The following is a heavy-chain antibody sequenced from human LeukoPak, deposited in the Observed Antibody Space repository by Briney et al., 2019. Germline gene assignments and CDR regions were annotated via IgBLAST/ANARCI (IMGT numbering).Heavy chain of an antibody. D-gene: IGHD2-2*01. CDR2: IYTSGST. CDR3: ARGGRDSVPAATDDAFDI. V-gene: IGHV4-61*02. CDR1: GGSISSGSYY. Sequence: TLSLTCTVSGGSISSGSYYWSWIRQPAGKGLEWIGRIYTSGSTNYNPSLKSRVTISVDTSKNQFPLKLSSVTAADTAVYYCARGGRDSVPAATDDAFDIWGQGTMVTVSS. J-gene: IGHJ3*02.